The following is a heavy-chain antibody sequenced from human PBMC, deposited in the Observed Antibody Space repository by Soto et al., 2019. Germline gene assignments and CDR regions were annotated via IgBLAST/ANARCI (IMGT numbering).Heavy chain of an antibody. CDR1: GDSVSSNSAA. V-gene: IGHV6-1*01. D-gene: IGHD7-27*01. CDR2: TYYRSKWYN. CDR3: ARDRGLGVAGPSYYYYGMDV. Sequence: KQSQTLSLTCAISGDSVSSNSAAWNWIRQSPSRGLEWLGRTYYRSKWYNDYAVSVKSRITINPDTSKNQFSLQLNSVTPEDTAVYYCARDRGLGVAGPSYYYYGMDVWGQGTTVTVSS. J-gene: IGHJ6*02.